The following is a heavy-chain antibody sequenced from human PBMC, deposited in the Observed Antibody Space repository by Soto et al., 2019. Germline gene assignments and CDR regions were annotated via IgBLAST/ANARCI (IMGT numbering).Heavy chain of an antibody. J-gene: IGHJ3*02. CDR2: ISASGDYT. CDR1: GFTFSTYA. D-gene: IGHD4-17*01. Sequence: EGQLFQYGGGLMHPGGSLRVSCAASGFTFSTYAMNWVRQAPGKGLELVSAISASGDYTYYADSVMGRFTISRDNSVEALSLHMSNLRIEDTAIYYCAHPRGYGDFDACDIWGQGTLVTVSS. V-gene: IGHV3-23*01. CDR3: AHPRGYGDFDACDI.